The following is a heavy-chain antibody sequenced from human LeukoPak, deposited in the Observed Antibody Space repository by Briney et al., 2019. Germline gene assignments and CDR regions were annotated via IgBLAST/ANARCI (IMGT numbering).Heavy chain of an antibody. J-gene: IGHJ4*02. V-gene: IGHV3-30-3*01. CDR1: GFTFSSYA. CDR3: ARARYYYGSGSSYFDY. CDR2: ISYGGSNK. Sequence: GGSLRLSCAASGFTFSSYAMHWVRQAPGKGLEWVAVISYGGSNKYYADSVKGRFTISRDNSKNTLYLQMNSLRAEDTAVYYCARARYYYGSGSSYFDYWGQGTLVTVSS. D-gene: IGHD3-10*01.